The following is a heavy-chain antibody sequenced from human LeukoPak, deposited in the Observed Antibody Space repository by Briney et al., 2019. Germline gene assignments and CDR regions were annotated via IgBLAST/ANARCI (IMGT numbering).Heavy chain of an antibody. CDR3: ARGRDGYYFDY. CDR1: GFTFSSYE. V-gene: IGHV3-21*01. D-gene: IGHD5-24*01. J-gene: IGHJ4*02. CDR2: ISSSSSYI. Sequence: SGGSLRLSCAASGFTFSSYEMIWVRQAPGKGLEWVSSISSSSSYIYYADSVKGRFTISRDNAKNSLYLQMNSLRAEDTAVYYCARGRDGYYFDYWGQGTLVTVSS.